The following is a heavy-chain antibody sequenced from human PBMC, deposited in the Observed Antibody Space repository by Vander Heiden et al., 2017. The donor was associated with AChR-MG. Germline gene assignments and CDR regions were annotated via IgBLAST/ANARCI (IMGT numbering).Heavy chain of an antibody. CDR2: MNPSSGST. CDR1: GYPSITYD. Sequence: QVQLVQSGAEVKKPGASVKVSCVASGYPSITYDINWVRQATGQGLEWMGWMNPSSGSTGYAEKFQGRLTMARNTSISTAYMELSSLRSEDTAVYYCARSGDSSDGNWFDSWGQGTLVTVSS. J-gene: IGHJ5*01. CDR3: ARSGDSSDGNWFDS. V-gene: IGHV1-8*01. D-gene: IGHD6-19*01.